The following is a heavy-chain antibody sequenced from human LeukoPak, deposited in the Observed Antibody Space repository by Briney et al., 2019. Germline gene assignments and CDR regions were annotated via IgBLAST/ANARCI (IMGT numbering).Heavy chain of an antibody. Sequence: GESLEISFNGSGYRFPNYWIGWVRPMPGKGLEWMGNIYPADSDTRYSPSFQGQVTISADMSISSAYRQWSSLKASDTAIYYCARRSAGWYFFDSWGQGNLVTVSS. J-gene: IGHJ4*02. CDR3: ARRSAGWYFFDS. CDR1: GYRFPNYW. CDR2: IYPADSDT. D-gene: IGHD6-19*01. V-gene: IGHV5-51*01.